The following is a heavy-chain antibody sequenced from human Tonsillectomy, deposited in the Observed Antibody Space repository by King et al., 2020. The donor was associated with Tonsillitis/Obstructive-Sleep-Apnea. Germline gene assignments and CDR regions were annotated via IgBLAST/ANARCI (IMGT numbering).Heavy chain of an antibody. CDR2: ISPYNGDT. J-gene: IGHJ4*02. CDR1: GYTFTSYG. CDR3: ARDSMSHYYDSSAYYTFDY. V-gene: IGHV1-18*01. D-gene: IGHD3-22*01. Sequence: VQLVESGAEVKKPGASVRVSCKASGYTFTSYGISWVRQAPGQGLEWMGWISPYNGDTNYAQKLQDRVTMTTGTSTSTAYMELRSLRSDDTAVYYCARDSMSHYYDSSAYYTFDYWGQGTLVTASS.